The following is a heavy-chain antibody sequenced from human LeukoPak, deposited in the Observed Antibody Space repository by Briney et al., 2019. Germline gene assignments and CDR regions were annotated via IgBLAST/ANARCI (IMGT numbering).Heavy chain of an antibody. V-gene: IGHV1-2*02. CDR1: GYTFTDYY. Sequence: ASVKVSCKASGYTFTDYYMHWVRQAPGQGLEWMGWINPKSGGTKYSQKFQGRVTMTTDTSISTAYMELSSLRSDDTALYYCARDGRGTSSMYNWFDPWGQGTLVTVSS. CDR3: ARDGRGTSSMYNWFDP. D-gene: IGHD2/OR15-2a*01. J-gene: IGHJ5*02. CDR2: INPKSGGT.